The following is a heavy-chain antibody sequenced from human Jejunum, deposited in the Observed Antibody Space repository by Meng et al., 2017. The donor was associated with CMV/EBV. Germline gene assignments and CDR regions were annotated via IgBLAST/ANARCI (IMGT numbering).Heavy chain of an antibody. D-gene: IGHD4-11*01. J-gene: IGHJ4*02. Sequence: EGQLLESGGGLVQPGGSLRLSCAASGFSFSTYGMNWVRQVPGKGLQWVSLINGNGLNTYYADSVKGRFTISRDNSKNTLYLQMSSLRAEDTAIYYCATLGVTTLPSDYWGQGTLVTVSS. CDR2: INGNGLNT. V-gene: IGHV3-23*01. CDR3: ATLGVTTLPSDY. CDR1: GFSFSTYG.